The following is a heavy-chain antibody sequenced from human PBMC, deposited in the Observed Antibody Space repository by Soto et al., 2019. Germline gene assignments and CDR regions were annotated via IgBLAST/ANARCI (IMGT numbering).Heavy chain of an antibody. J-gene: IGHJ6*02. CDR2: ISFDGSKK. Sequence: GGSLRLSCAASGFTFNIYALHWVRQAPGKGLEWVAVISFDGSKKYYSDSVKGRFTISRDNLKNTLYLQMNNLRVEDAALYFCAREDDYGYRYINYGLDVWGQGTTVTVSS. CDR1: GFTFNIYA. D-gene: IGHD4-17*01. V-gene: IGHV3-30-3*01. CDR3: AREDDYGYRYINYGLDV.